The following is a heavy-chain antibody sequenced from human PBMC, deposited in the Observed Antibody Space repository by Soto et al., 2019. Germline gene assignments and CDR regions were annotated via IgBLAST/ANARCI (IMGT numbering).Heavy chain of an antibody. CDR3: GRGSGRNWFDP. CDR1: GYTFTNSA. Sequence: QVQLVQSGAEVKKPGASVKVSCKASGYTFTNSAMHWVRQAPGQRLEWMGWINAGNGNTKSSQKFQGRVTITRDTSASTAYMELRSLRSEDTAVYYCGRGSGRNWFDPWGQVTLVTVSS. D-gene: IGHD3-10*01. CDR2: INAGNGNT. V-gene: IGHV1-3*01. J-gene: IGHJ5*02.